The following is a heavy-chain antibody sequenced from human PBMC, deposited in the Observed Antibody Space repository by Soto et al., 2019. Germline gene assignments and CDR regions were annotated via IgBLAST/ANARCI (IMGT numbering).Heavy chain of an antibody. CDR2: ISGSGGST. D-gene: IGHD6-19*01. CDR1: GFTFSSYA. CDR3: EKVISRRSGWYPWSGPFDY. Sequence: EVQRLESGGGLVQPGGSLRLSCAASGFTFSSYAMSWVRKATGKGMEWVSAISGSGGSTYYADAGKGRFTISRDNSNNTLDLQMNSLRAEDTALYYCEKVISRRSGWYPWSGPFDYWGQGPLVTVSS. J-gene: IGHJ4*02. V-gene: IGHV3-23*01.